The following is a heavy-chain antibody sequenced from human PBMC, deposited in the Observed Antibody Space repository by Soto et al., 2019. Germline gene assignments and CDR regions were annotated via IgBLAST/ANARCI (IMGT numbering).Heavy chain of an antibody. CDR2: IYYSGST. CDR1: GGSISSSSYY. D-gene: IGHD5-18*01. Sequence: SETLSLTCTVSGGSISSSSYYWGWIRQPPGKGLEWIGSIYYSGSTYYNPSLKSRVTISVDTSKNQFSLKLSSVTAADTAVYYCARHKFSGSWIQLWYFDYWGQGTLVTVSS. V-gene: IGHV4-39*01. J-gene: IGHJ4*02. CDR3: ARHKFSGSWIQLWYFDY.